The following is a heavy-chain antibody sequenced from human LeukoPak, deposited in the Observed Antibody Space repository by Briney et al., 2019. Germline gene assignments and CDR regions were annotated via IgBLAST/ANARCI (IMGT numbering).Heavy chain of an antibody. D-gene: IGHD1-20*01. CDR1: GFTFTNAW. CDR2: IKSKADGETI. CDR3: STLTSRGLSDS. V-gene: IGHV3-15*07. J-gene: IGHJ4*02. Sequence: PGGSLRLACAASGFTFTNAWMNWVRQAPGKGLEWVGRIKSKADGETIDYAAPVKGRFTFSRDDSKNMLYLQMNSLKSEDTAVYYCSTLTSRGLSDSWGQGTLVTVSS.